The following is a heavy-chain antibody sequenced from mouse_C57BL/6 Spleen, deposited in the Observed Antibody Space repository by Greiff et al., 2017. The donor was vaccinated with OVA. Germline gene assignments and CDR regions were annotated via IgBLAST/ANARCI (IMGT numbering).Heavy chain of an antibody. Sequence: QVQLKESGAELVRPGTSVKVSCKASGYAFTNYLIEWVKQRPGQGLEWIGVINPGSGGTNYNEKFKGKATLTADKSSSTAYMQLSSLTSEDSAVYFCARATPYAMDYWGQGTSVTVSS. J-gene: IGHJ4*01. CDR3: ARATPYAMDY. CDR2: INPGSGGT. V-gene: IGHV1-54*01. D-gene: IGHD1-1*01. CDR1: GYAFTNYL.